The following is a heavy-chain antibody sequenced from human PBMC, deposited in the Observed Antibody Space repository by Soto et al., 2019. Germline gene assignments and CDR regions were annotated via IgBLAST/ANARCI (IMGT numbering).Heavy chain of an antibody. J-gene: IGHJ5*02. D-gene: IGHD2-21*02. V-gene: IGHV4-30-2*01. Sequence: SETLSLTCAVSGGSISSGGYSWSWIRQPPGKGLEWIGYIYHSGSTYYNPSLKSRVTISVDRSKNQFSLKLSSVTAADTAVYYCARGHCGGDCYPPYNWFDPWGQGTLVTVSS. CDR2: IYHSGST. CDR1: GGSISSGGYS. CDR3: ARGHCGGDCYPPYNWFDP.